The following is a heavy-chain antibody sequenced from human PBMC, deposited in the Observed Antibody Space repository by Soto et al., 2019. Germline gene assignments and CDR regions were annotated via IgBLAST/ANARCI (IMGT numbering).Heavy chain of an antibody. Sequence: PGGSLRLSCAASGFTFNSYAMSWVRQAPGKGPEYLSGISSNGDTTYYADSVKDGITISRDNSNNAVYLQLSSLTTADTAVYHCVKGRCRTTTCYTVFLDFWGRGTLVTVSS. CDR3: VKGRCRTTTCYTVFLDF. CDR2: ISSNGDTT. D-gene: IGHD2-2*01. J-gene: IGHJ4*02. CDR1: GFTFNSYA. V-gene: IGHV3-64D*06.